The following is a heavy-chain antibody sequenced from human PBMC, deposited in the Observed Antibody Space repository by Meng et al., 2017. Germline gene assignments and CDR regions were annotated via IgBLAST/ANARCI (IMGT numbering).Heavy chain of an antibody. D-gene: IGHD4-23*01. CDR1: GFTFSSYG. V-gene: IGHV3-33*01. J-gene: IGHJ4*02. Sequence: VPRVESGGGVVQPGRSLRLSCAASGFTFSSYGMHWVRQAPGKGLEWVAVIWYDGSNKYYADSVKGRFTISRDNSKNTLYLQMNSLRAEDTAVYYCARDLYGGNSDYFDYWGQGTLVTVSS. CDR3: ARDLYGGNSDYFDY. CDR2: IWYDGSNK.